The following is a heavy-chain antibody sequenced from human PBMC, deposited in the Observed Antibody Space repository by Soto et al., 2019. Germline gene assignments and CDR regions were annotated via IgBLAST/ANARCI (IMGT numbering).Heavy chain of an antibody. Sequence: ASVKVSCKASGYTFTRYDFNCVRQATGQGLEWMGWMNPNSGNTGYAQKFQGRVTMTRNTSISTAYMELSSLRSDDTAVYYCARTFSSSSSYYYYYIDVWGKGTTVTVSS. V-gene: IGHV1-8*01. CDR2: MNPNSGNT. CDR3: ARTFSSSSSYYYYYIDV. J-gene: IGHJ6*03. D-gene: IGHD6-6*01. CDR1: GYTFTRYD.